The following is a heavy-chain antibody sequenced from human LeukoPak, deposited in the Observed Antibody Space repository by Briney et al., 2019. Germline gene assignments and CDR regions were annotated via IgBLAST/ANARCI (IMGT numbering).Heavy chain of an antibody. CDR3: AKDRAMVRGVIITTDY. D-gene: IGHD3-10*01. CDR2: IRYDGSNK. J-gene: IGHJ4*02. Sequence: GGSLRLSCAASGFTFSSYGMHWVRQAPGKGLEGGAFIRYDGSNKYYADSVKGRFTISRDNSKNTLYLQMNSLRAEDTAVYYCAKDRAMVRGVIITTDYWGQGTLVTVSS. CDR1: GFTFSSYG. V-gene: IGHV3-30*02.